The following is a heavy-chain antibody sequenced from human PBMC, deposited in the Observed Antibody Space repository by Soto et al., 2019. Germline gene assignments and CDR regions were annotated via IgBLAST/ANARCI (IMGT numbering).Heavy chain of an antibody. V-gene: IGHV3-23*01. J-gene: IGHJ4*02. CDR1: GFTFSSYA. Sequence: GGSLTLSCAASGFTFSSYAMSWVRQAPGKGLEWVSAISGSGGSTYYADSVKGRFTISRDNSKNTLYLQMNSLRAEDTAVYYSAKDLRGVMVYASYYFDYWGQGTLVTVSS. CDR2: ISGSGGST. CDR3: AKDLRGVMVYASYYFDY. D-gene: IGHD2-8*01.